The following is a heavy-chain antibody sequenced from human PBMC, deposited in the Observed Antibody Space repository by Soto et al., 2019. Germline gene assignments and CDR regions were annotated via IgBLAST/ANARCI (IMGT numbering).Heavy chain of an antibody. CDR1: GGSFSGYY. D-gene: IGHD3-10*01. J-gene: IGHJ3*02. CDR3: VRTKGSLLWFGELFAAFDI. CDR2: INHSGST. V-gene: IGHV4-34*01. Sequence: QVQLQQWGAGLLKPSETLSLTCAVYGGSFSGYYWSWIRQPPGKGLDWIGEINHSGSTNYNPSLKRRFTISVDTPKNQFSLKLSAVTAADTAVYYCVRTKGSLLWFGELFAAFDIWGQGTMVTVSS.